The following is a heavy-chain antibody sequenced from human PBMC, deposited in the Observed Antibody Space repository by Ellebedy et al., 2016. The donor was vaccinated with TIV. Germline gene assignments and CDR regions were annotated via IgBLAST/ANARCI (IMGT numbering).Heavy chain of an antibody. CDR2: INQDGSEK. Sequence: GESLKISCAAPGFTFSSYWMTWVRQAPGKGLEWVANINQDGSEKYYVDSVKGRFTISRENAKNSLYLQMNSLGADDTAVYYCATDGSYGDYRSPTHAFVIWGQGTMVTVSS. CDR3: ATDGSYGDYRSPTHAFVI. D-gene: IGHD4-17*01. J-gene: IGHJ3*02. V-gene: IGHV3-7*01. CDR1: GFTFSSYW.